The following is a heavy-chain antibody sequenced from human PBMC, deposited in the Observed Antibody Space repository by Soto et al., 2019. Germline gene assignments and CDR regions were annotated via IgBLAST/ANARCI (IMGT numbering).Heavy chain of an antibody. CDR1: GGSISSYY. J-gene: IGHJ5*02. CDR2: IYYGGST. CDR3: ASIVAARPGDWFDP. Sequence: PSETLSLTCTVSGGSISSYYWSWIRQPPGKGLEWIGYIYYGGSTNYNPSLKSRVTISVDTSKNQFSLKLSSVTAADTAVYYCASIVAARPGDWFDPWGQGTLVTVSS. D-gene: IGHD6-6*01. V-gene: IGHV4-59*01.